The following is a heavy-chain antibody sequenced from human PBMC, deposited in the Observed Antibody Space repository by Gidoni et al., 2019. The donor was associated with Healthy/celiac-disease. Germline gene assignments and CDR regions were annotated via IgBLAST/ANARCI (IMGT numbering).Heavy chain of an antibody. CDR1: GFTFSSYA. V-gene: IGHV3-23*04. CDR2: ISGSGGST. Sequence: EVQLVESGGGLVQPGGSLRLSCAAAGFTFSSYAMSWVRQAPGKGLEWVSAISGSGGSTYYADSVEGRFTVSRDNSKNALYLQMDSLRAKDTAVYYCADSFNYYYSMDVWGQRATVTVSS. J-gene: IGHJ6*02. D-gene: IGHD2-15*01. CDR3: ADSFNYYYSMDV.